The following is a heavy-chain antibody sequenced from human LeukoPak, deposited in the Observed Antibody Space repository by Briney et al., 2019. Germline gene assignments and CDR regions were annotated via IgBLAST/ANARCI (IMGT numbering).Heavy chain of an antibody. Sequence: GGSLRLSCAASGFTFSSYEMNWVRQAPGKGLDGVSYISRSGRTIYYADTVKGRFTIYRDNAKNSLYLQMNSLRAEDTAVYYCARGMFAAVAAQSWGQGALVTVSS. J-gene: IGHJ5*02. CDR1: GFTFSSYE. CDR2: ISRSGRTI. CDR3: ARGMFAAVAAQS. V-gene: IGHV3-48*03. D-gene: IGHD6-19*01.